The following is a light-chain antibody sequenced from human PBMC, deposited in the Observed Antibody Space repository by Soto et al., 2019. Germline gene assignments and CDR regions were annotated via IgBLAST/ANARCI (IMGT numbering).Light chain of an antibody. J-gene: IGKJ1*01. CDR1: HSVSSSY. CDR3: QQYGSSRWT. Sequence: IVLSQSPGTLSLSPGEGATLSCRASHSVSSSYLAWYQQKPGQAPRLLIYGASSRATGIPDRFSGSGSGTDFTLTISRLEPEDFAVYYCQQYGSSRWTFGQGTKVDIK. CDR2: GAS. V-gene: IGKV3-20*01.